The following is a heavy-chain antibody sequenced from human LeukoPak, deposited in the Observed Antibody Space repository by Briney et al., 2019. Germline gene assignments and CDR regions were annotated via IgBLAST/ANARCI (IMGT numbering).Heavy chain of an antibody. D-gene: IGHD4-23*01. Sequence: GGSLRLSCAASGFTFSDYSMTWVRQAPGKGLEWVSSISSKSNYIYYADSGKGRFTISRDNAKHSVFLQMTSLRADDTAVYYCAKSPAVDAAFDIWGQGTMVTVSS. CDR2: ISSKSNYI. J-gene: IGHJ3*02. CDR3: AKSPAVDAAFDI. V-gene: IGHV3-21*01. CDR1: GFTFSDYS.